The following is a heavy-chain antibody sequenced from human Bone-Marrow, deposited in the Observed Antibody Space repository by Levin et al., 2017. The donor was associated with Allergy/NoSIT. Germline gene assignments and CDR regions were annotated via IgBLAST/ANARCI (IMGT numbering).Heavy chain of an antibody. CDR2: IWYDGSNK. Sequence: GGSLRLSCVASGFTFSNNGLHWVRQAPGKGLEWVAIIWYDGSNKYYGDSVKGRFTISRDNSKNTLFLQMNSLRAEDTAVYYCARDVDTSERLDGWGQGTLVTVAS. D-gene: IGHD3-22*01. CDR3: ARDVDTSERLDG. J-gene: IGHJ4*02. V-gene: IGHV3-33*01. CDR1: GFTFSNNG.